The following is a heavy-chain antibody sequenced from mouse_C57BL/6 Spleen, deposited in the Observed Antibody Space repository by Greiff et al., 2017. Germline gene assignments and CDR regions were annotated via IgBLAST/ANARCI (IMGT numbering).Heavy chain of an antibody. CDR1: GYTFTDYY. CDR3: ARSRDWYFDV. CDR2: INPYNGGT. J-gene: IGHJ1*03. Sequence: VQLQQSGPVLVKPGASVKMSCKASGYTFTDYYMNWVKQSHGKSLEWIGVINPYNGGTSYNQKFKGKATLTVDNSSSTAYMELNSLTSEDSAVYYCARSRDWYFDVWGTGTTVTVSS. V-gene: IGHV1-19*01.